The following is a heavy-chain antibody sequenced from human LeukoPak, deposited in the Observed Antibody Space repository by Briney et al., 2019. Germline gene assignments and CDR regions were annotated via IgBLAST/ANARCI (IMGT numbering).Heavy chain of an antibody. CDR3: AKGGNYYDSSGSRVYFDY. J-gene: IGHJ4*02. Sequence: PGGPLRLSCAASGFTFDDYAMHWVRQAPGKGLEWVSGISWNSGSIGYADSVKGRFTISRDNAKNSLYLQMNSLRAEDTALYYCAKGGNYYDSSGSRVYFDYWGQGTLVTVSS. CDR1: GFTFDDYA. D-gene: IGHD3-22*01. CDR2: ISWNSGSI. V-gene: IGHV3-9*01.